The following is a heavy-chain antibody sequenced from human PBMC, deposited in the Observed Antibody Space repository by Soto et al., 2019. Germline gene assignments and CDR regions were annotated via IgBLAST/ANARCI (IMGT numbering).Heavy chain of an antibody. J-gene: IGHJ4*02. D-gene: IGHD5-12*01. CDR3: AVGGGFYGYNTRRVFDY. CDR1: GGSFSGYY. V-gene: IGHV4-34*01. Sequence: PSETLSLTCAVYGGSFSGYYWSWIRQPPGKGLEWIGEINHSGSTNYNPSLKSRVTISVDTSKNQFSLKLSSVTAADTAVYYCAVGGGFYGYNTRRVFDYWGQGTLVTV. CDR2: INHSGST.